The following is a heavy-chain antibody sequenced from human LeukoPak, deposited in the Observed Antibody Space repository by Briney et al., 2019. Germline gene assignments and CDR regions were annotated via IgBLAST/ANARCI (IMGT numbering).Heavy chain of an antibody. Sequence: ASVKVSCKASGYTFTGYYIHWVRQAPGQGLEWMGWINPNSGGTNYAQKFQGRVTMTRDTSISTAYMELSRLRSDDTAVYYCARDPYRYCSSTSCYFHYYGMDVWGQGTTVTVSS. V-gene: IGHV1-2*02. CDR3: ARDPYRYCSSTSCYFHYYGMDV. J-gene: IGHJ6*02. CDR2: INPNSGGT. D-gene: IGHD2-2*01. CDR1: GYTFTGYY.